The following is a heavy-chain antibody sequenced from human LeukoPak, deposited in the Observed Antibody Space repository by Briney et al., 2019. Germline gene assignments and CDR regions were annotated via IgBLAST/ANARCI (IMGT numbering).Heavy chain of an antibody. Sequence: GGSLRLSCAASGFTFSSYSMNWVRQAPGKGLEWVSSISSSSSYIYYADSVKGRFTISRDNAKNSLYLQMNSLRAEDTAVYYCARVQYSSTWNYYYMDVWGKGTTVTVSS. D-gene: IGHD6-13*01. V-gene: IGHV3-21*01. CDR3: ARVQYSSTWNYYYMDV. J-gene: IGHJ6*03. CDR1: GFTFSSYS. CDR2: ISSSSSYI.